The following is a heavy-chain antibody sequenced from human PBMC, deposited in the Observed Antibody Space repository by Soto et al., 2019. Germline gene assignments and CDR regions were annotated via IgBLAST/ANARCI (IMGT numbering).Heavy chain of an antibody. CDR2: IDPSDSQT. CDR1: GYSFAGYW. Sequence: PXAPLKISCKGCGYSFAGYWITWVRQRPGKGLEWMGRIDPSDSQTYYSPSFRGHVTISVTKSITTVFLQWSSLRASDTTMYYCARQIYDSDTGPNFQYYFDSWGQGTPVTASS. CDR3: ARQIYDSDTGPNFQYYFDS. D-gene: IGHD3-22*01. J-gene: IGHJ4*02. V-gene: IGHV5-10-1*01.